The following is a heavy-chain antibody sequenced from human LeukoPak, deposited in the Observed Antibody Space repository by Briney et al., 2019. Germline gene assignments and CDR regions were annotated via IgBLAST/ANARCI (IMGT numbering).Heavy chain of an antibody. CDR3: AKHNTPDGNRHFHY. CDR1: GFTFSSYG. D-gene: IGHD5-24*01. Sequence: GGSLRLSCATSGFTFSSYGMQWVRQAPGKGLEWVASITYEENKRYYADSLKGRSTVSRDNSKNTLYLQINSLTAEDTAVYYCAKHNTPDGNRHFHYLGPGTLVTISS. V-gene: IGHV3-30*02. J-gene: IGHJ4*02. CDR2: ITYEENKR.